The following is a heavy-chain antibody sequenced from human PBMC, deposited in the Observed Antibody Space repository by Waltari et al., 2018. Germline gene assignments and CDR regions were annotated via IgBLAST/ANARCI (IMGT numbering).Heavy chain of an antibody. CDR1: GDSVSSNSAA. V-gene: IGHV6-1*01. J-gene: IGHJ5*01. D-gene: IGHD3-10*01. CDR2: TYYRSKWYN. Sequence: QVQLQQSGPGLVRPSQTLPLTCAISGDSVSSNSAAWNWIRQPPSRGLEWLGRTYYRSKWYNDYAVSVKSQISINPDTSKNQFSLQLISVTPEDTAVYYCARATYGWYGSWGQGTLVTVSS. CDR3: ARATYGWYGS.